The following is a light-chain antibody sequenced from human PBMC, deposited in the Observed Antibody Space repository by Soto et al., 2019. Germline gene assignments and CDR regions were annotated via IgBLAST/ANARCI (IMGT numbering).Light chain of an antibody. CDR3: KQYGRSPST. CDR2: GAS. V-gene: IGKV3-20*01. J-gene: IGKJ4*01. CDR1: QSVSSSY. Sequence: EIVLTQSPGTLSLSPGERATLSCRASQSVSSSYLAWYQQKPGQAPRLLIYGASSRATGIPDRFSGSGFGTDFSLPISRLEPEDFPVYYCKQYGRSPSTFGGGTKVDIK.